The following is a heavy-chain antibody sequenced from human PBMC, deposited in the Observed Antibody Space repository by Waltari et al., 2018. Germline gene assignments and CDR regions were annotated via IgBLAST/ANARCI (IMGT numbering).Heavy chain of an antibody. D-gene: IGHD6-6*01. J-gene: IGHJ2*01. CDR3: ARDGIAARPGWYFDL. V-gene: IGHV1-2*06. CDR1: GYTFTGYY. Sequence: QVQLVQSGAEVKKPGASVKVSCKASGYTFTGYYMHWVRQAPGQGLEWMGRINPNSGGTNYAQKFQGRVTMTRDTSISTAYMELSRLRSDDTAVYYCARDGIAARPGWYFDLWGRGTLVTVSS. CDR2: INPNSGGT.